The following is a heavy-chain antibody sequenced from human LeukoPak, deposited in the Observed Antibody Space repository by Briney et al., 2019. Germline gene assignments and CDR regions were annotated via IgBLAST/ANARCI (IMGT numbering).Heavy chain of an antibody. Sequence: PSETLSLTCTVSGGSISSGSYYWSWIRQPAGKGLEWVARMSASGITNYNPSLKSRVTISVDTSENQFSLELTSVTAADTAVYYCAREVSGFRYYYYYYLDVWGKGTTVTISS. V-gene: IGHV4-61*02. J-gene: IGHJ6*03. CDR1: GGSISSGSYY. D-gene: IGHD5/OR15-5a*01. CDR3: AREVSGFRYYYYYYLDV. CDR2: MSASGIT.